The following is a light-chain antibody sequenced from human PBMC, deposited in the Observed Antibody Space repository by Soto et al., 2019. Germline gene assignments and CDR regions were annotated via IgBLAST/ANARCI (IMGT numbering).Light chain of an antibody. CDR1: QGISSS. Sequence: IQLTQSPSSLSASVGDRATITCRASQGISSSLAWYQQQPGKAPKLLIYAASTLQSGVPSRFSGSGSGTHFTLTISSLQPEDFAPYHCQQLKSFHLSSGGGTQVDIK. CDR3: QQLKSFHLS. V-gene: IGKV1-9*01. CDR2: AAS. J-gene: IGKJ4*02.